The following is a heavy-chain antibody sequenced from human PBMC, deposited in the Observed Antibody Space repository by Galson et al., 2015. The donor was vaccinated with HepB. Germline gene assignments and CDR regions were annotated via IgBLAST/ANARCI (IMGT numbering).Heavy chain of an antibody. Sequence: SVKVSCKASGGTFSSYAISWVRQAPGQGLEWMGRIIPILGIANYAQKFQGRVTITADKSTSTAYMELSSLRSEVTAVYYCARVPSGYSYGYFETAVYYFDYWGQGTLVTVSS. CDR3: ARVPSGYSYGYFETAVYYFDY. CDR1: GGTFSSYA. D-gene: IGHD5-18*01. J-gene: IGHJ4*02. CDR2: IIPILGIA. V-gene: IGHV1-69*04.